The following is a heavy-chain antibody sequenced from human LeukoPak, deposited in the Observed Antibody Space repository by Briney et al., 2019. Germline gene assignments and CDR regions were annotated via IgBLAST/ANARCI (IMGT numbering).Heavy chain of an antibody. V-gene: IGHV5-51*01. J-gene: IGHJ5*02. Sequence: GAALQISYKGSGSSFTSYWIGWVRPMAGKGEEGMGIIYPGDSDTRYSPSFQGQVTISAAKSISTAYLQWSSLKASDTAMYYCARPHDSSGYSPFDPWGQGTLVTVSS. D-gene: IGHD3-22*01. CDR3: ARPHDSSGYSPFDP. CDR1: GSSFTSYW. CDR2: IYPGDSDT.